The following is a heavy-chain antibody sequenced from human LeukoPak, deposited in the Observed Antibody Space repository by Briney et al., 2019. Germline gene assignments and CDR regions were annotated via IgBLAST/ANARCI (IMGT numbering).Heavy chain of an antibody. V-gene: IGHV1-8*01. CDR1: GYTFTNYD. CDR2: MNPSSGST. CDR3: ARRHHGDKRASDY. J-gene: IGHJ4*02. D-gene: IGHD1-14*01. Sequence: ASVKVSCKASGYTFTNYDINWVRQATGQGGEGMGWMNPSSGSTGYAQKFQGRVTMTRDTSITTAYMEVRSLRSEDTAVYFCARRHHGDKRASDYWGQGTLVTVSS.